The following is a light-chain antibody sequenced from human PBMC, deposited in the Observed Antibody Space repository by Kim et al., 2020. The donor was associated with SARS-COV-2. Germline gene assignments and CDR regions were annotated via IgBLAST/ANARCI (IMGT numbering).Light chain of an antibody. CDR2: WAS. CDR1: LSVLHSANNKNY. CDR3: QQYYSTPLT. J-gene: IGKJ4*01. Sequence: RATINCKSSLSVLHSANNKNYLAWFQQKPGQPPKLLIYWASTRESGVPDRFSGSGSGTDFTLTISSLQAEDVAVYYCQQYYSTPLTFGGGTKLEI. V-gene: IGKV4-1*01.